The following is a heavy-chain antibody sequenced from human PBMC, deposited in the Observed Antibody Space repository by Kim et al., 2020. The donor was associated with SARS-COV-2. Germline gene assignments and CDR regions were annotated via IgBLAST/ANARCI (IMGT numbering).Heavy chain of an antibody. J-gene: IGHJ6*02. CDR3: ARRTTVTTSIYYYYGMDV. Sequence: KSRGTISVDTSKNQFSLKLSSVTAADTAVYYCARRTTVTTSIYYYYGMDVWGQGTTVTVSS. V-gene: IGHV4-39*01. D-gene: IGHD4-17*01.